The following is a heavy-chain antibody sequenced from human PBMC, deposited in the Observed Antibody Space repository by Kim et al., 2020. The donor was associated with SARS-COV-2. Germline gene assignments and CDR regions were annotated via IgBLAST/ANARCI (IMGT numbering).Heavy chain of an antibody. CDR3: AKGVWGSGSKYYYYGMDV. J-gene: IGHJ6*01. Sequence: GSLRLSCTASGFTFSSYAMSWVRQAPGKGLEWVSAISGSGGSTYYADSVKGRFTISRDNSKNTLFLQMNSLRGDDTAVYHCAKGVWGSGSKYYYYGMDV. CDR1: GFTFSSYA. V-gene: IGHV3-23*01. CDR2: ISGSGGST. D-gene: IGHD3-10*01.